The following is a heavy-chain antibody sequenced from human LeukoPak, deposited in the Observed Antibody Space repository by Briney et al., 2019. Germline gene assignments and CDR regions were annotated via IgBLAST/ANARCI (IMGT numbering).Heavy chain of an antibody. J-gene: IGHJ4*02. V-gene: IGHV4-34*01. Sequence: PSETPSLTCAVYGGSFNTYYWSWIRQPPGKGLEWIGQINRYGSANYNPSLKSRVAISLDTSKNQFSLKVTSVTAADTAVYYCARDSPYSPHDSWGQGTLVTVSS. CDR2: INRYGSA. CDR3: ARDSPYSPHDS. D-gene: IGHD4-11*01. CDR1: GGSFNTYY.